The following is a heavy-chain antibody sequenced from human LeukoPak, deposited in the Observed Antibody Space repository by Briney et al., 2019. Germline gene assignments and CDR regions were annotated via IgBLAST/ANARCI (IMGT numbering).Heavy chain of an antibody. CDR3: ARVRREMKRSLGRTTEYSYYYYMDV. CDR2: IKHDGSEK. D-gene: IGHD1/OR15-1a*01. V-gene: IGHV3-7*01. J-gene: IGHJ6*03. Sequence: GGSLRLSCAASGLTFSSYWMSWVRQGPGKGLEWVANIKHDGSEKYYIDSVKGRFTISRDNAKNSVYLQMNRLRAEDTAVYYCARVRREMKRSLGRTTEYSYYYYMDVWGKGTTVTVSS. CDR1: GLTFSSYW.